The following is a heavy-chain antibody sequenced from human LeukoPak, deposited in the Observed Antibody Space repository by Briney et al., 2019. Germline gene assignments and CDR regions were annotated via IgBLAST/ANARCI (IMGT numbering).Heavy chain of an antibody. CDR3: ARGGSSWYARINWFDP. J-gene: IGHJ5*02. CDR1: GYTFTGYY. Sequence: ASVKVSCKASGYTFTGYYIHWVRQAPGQGLEWMGWINPNSGGTNYAQKFQGRVTMTRDTSISTAYMELSRLRSDDTAVYYCARGGSSWYARINWFDPWGQGTLVTVSS. CDR2: INPNSGGT. V-gene: IGHV1-2*02. D-gene: IGHD6-13*01.